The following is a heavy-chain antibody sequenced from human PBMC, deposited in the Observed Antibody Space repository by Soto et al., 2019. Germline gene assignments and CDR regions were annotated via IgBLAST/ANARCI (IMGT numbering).Heavy chain of an antibody. CDR2: IRGSASVT. J-gene: IGHJ4*02. CDR1: GFTFSDYN. V-gene: IGHV3-23*01. Sequence: GGSLRLSCAASGFTFSDYNMNWVRQAPGKGLEWVSYIRGSASVTYYADSVKGRFSLSRDNPKNTLYLQMNSLRAEDTAVYFCAKEETTDFWSGYSLDYWGQGTLVTVSS. CDR3: AKEETTDFWSGYSLDY. D-gene: IGHD3-3*01.